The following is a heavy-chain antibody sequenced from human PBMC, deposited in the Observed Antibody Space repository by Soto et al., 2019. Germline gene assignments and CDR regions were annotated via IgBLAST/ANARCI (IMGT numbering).Heavy chain of an antibody. CDR3: ASHPRDSSGYWYYFDY. CDR1: GFTFSSYS. Sequence: EVQLVESGGGLVKPGGSLSLSCAASGFTFSSYSMNWVRQAPGKGLEWVSSISSSSSYIYYADSVKGRFTISRDNAKNSLYLQMNSLKAEDTAVYYCASHPRDSSGYWYYFDYWGQGTLVTVSS. CDR2: ISSSSSYI. J-gene: IGHJ4*02. D-gene: IGHD3-22*01. V-gene: IGHV3-21*01.